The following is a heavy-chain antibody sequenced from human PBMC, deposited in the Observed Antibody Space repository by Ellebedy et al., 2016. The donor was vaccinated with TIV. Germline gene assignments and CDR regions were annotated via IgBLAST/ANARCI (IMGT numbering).Heavy chain of an antibody. Sequence: GSLRLSXAVYGGSFSGYYWSWIRQPPGKGLEWIGEINHSGSTNYNPSLKSRVTISVDTSKNQFSLKLSSVTAADTAVYYCARLPDYWGQGTLVTVSS. V-gene: IGHV4-34*01. CDR3: ARLPDY. CDR1: GGSFSGYY. CDR2: INHSGST. J-gene: IGHJ4*02.